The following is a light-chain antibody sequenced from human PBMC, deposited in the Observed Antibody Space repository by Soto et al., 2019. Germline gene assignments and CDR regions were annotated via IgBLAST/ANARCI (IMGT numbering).Light chain of an antibody. CDR1: SSDVGAYKY. CDR2: EVT. J-gene: IGLJ3*02. Sequence: QSALTQPPSASGSPGQSVTISCTGTSSDVGAYKYVHWYQQYPGKAPKLMIYEVTKRPSGVPTRFPASKSGKTASLTVSGLQAEDEADYYCTSYVGNDIWVFGGGTKVNRP. CDR3: TSYVGNDIWV. V-gene: IGLV2-8*01.